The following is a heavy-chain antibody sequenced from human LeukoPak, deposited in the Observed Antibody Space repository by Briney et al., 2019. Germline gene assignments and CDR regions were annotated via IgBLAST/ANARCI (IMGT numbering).Heavy chain of an antibody. CDR1: RFTFSRYS. J-gene: IGHJ4*02. Sequence: GGSLRLSCEASRFTFSRYSMNWVRQAPGKGLEWVSSISSRSSTIFYADSVKGRFTISRDNAKSSLYLQMNSLRAEDTAVYYCARLDVKYFYDSSGYLGYWGQGTLVTVSS. V-gene: IGHV3-48*01. D-gene: IGHD3-22*01. CDR2: ISSRSSTI. CDR3: ARLDVKYFYDSSGYLGY.